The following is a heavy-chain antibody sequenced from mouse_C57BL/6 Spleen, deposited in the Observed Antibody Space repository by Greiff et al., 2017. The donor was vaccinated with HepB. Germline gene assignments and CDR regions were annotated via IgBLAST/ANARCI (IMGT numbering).Heavy chain of an antibody. V-gene: IGHV5-17*01. J-gene: IGHJ2*01. D-gene: IGHD4-1*01. Sequence: EVHLVESGGGLVKPGGSLKLSCAASGFTFSDYGMHWVRQAPEKGLEWVAYISSGSSTIYYADTVKGRFTISRDNAKNTLFLQMTSLRSEDTAMYYCARGRLGGYFDYWGQGTTLTVSS. CDR1: GFTFSDYG. CDR3: ARGRLGGYFDY. CDR2: ISSGSSTI.